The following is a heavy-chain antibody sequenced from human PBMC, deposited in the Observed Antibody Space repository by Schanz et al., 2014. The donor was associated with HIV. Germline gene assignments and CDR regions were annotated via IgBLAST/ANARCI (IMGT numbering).Heavy chain of an antibody. V-gene: IGHV3-74*02. D-gene: IGHD7-27*01. Sequence: EEQLLESGGGTVQPGGSLRLSCVASGFPFRNFWLSWVRQAPGKGLEWVSRINGDGSTTSYADSVKGRFTISRDNAKNTLYLQLNSLRAEDTAVYYCARPTGAQYFDLWGRGTLVTVSS. CDR1: GFPFRNFW. J-gene: IGHJ2*01. CDR2: INGDGSTT. CDR3: ARPTGAQYFDL.